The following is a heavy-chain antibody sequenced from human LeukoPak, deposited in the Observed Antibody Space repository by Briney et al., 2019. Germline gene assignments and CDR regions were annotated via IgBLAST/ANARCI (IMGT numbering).Heavy chain of an antibody. CDR2: ISSNGDYI. J-gene: IGHJ4*02. CDR1: GFSFSNFR. CDR3: ALDYGDYYFDS. Sequence: PGGSLRLSCAASGFSFSNFRMNWVRQAPGKGLEWVSSISSNGDYIYYRDSVKGRFTMSRDNAKNSLYLQMNSLRADDTAVYYCALDYGDYYFDSWGQGTLVTVSS. V-gene: IGHV3-21*01. D-gene: IGHD4-17*01.